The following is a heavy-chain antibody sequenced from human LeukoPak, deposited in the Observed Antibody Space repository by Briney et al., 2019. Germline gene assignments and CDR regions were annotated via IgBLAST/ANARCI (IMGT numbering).Heavy chain of an antibody. J-gene: IGHJ6*02. CDR2: FDPEDGET. CDR3: ATLSGGITSRGDYYYGMDV. V-gene: IGHV1-24*01. CDR1: GYTLTELS. Sequence: ASVKVSCKVSGYTLTELSMHWVRQAPGKGLEWMGGFDPEDGETIYAQKFQGRVTMTEDTSTDTAYMELSSLRSEDTAVYYCATLSGGITSRGDYYYGMDVWGQGTTVTVSS. D-gene: IGHD3-10*01.